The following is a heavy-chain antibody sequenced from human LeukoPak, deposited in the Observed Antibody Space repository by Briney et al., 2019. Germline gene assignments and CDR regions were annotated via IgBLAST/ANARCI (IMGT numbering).Heavy chain of an antibody. CDR2: FYYGGNT. V-gene: IGHV4-39*01. J-gene: IGHJ4*02. CDR1: GGSISSGDYY. D-gene: IGHD3-9*01. Sequence: PSETLSLTCTVSGGSISSGDYYWGWIRQPPGKGLEWFGSFYYGGNTYYNPSLKSRVTISVDTSKNQFSLKLSSVTAADTAVYYCARHTNYGILTGPLTGFEYWGQGTLVTVSS. CDR3: ARHTNYGILTGPLTGFEY.